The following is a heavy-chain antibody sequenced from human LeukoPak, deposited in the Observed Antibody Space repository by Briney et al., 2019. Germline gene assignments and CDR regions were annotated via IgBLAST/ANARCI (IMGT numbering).Heavy chain of an antibody. D-gene: IGHD3-22*01. CDR2: IYYSGST. J-gene: IGHJ4*02. V-gene: IGHV4-59*12. Sequence: SETLSLTCTVSGGSISSYYWSWIRQPPGKGLEWIGYIYYSGSTNYNPSLKSRVTISVDTSKNQFSLKLSSVTAADTAVYYCARGRYYYDSSGYYSDYWGQGTLVTVSS. CDR3: ARGRYYYDSSGYYSDY. CDR1: GGSISSYY.